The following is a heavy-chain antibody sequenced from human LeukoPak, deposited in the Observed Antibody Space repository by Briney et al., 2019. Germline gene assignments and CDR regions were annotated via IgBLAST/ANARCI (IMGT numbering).Heavy chain of an antibody. V-gene: IGHV1-8*01. D-gene: IGHD3-10*01. CDR3: ARGEYYYGSGSYPIDY. Sequence: ASVKVSCEASGYTFTSYDINWVRQATGQGLEWMGWMNPNSGNTGYAQKFQGRVTMTRNTSISTAYMELSSLRSEDTAVYYCARGEYYYGSGSYPIDYWGQGTLVTVSS. CDR1: GYTFTSYD. J-gene: IGHJ4*02. CDR2: MNPNSGNT.